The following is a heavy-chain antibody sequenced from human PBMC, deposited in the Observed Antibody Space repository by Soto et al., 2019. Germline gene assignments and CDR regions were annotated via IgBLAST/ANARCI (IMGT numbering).Heavy chain of an antibody. J-gene: IGHJ4*02. Sequence: GASVKVSCKASGYTFTSYAMHWVRQAPGQRLEWMGWINAGNGNTKYSQKFQGRVTITRDTSASTAYMELSSLRSEDTAVYYCARYSSSWYGVCFDYWGQGTLVTVSS. CDR3: ARYSSSWYGVCFDY. CDR2: INAGNGNT. CDR1: GYTFTSYA. V-gene: IGHV1-3*01. D-gene: IGHD6-13*01.